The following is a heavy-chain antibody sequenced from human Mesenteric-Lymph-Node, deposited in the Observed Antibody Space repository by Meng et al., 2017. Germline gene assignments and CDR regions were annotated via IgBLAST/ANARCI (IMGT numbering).Heavy chain of an antibody. D-gene: IGHD4-17*01. CDR2: INSDGSST. CDR1: GFTFSSYW. Sequence: GESLKISCAASGFTFSSYWMHWVRQAPGKGLVWVSRINSDGSSTSYADSVKGRFTISRDNAKNTLYLQMNSLRAEDTAVYYCARDGDYGDYFPAFDIWGQGTMVTVSS. J-gene: IGHJ3*02. CDR3: ARDGDYGDYFPAFDI. V-gene: IGHV3-74*01.